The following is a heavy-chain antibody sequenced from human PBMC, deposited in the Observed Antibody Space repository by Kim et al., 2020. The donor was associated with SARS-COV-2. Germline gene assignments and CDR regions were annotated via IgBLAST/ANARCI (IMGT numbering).Heavy chain of an antibody. Sequence: SETLSLTCTVSGGSISSGGYYWSWIRQHPGKGLEWIGYIYYSGSTYYNPSLKSRVTISVDTSKNQFSLKLSSVTAADTAVYYCARDWAAGVFDPWGQGTLVTVSS. CDR2: IYYSGST. CDR1: GGSISSGGYY. D-gene: IGHD3-16*01. V-gene: IGHV4-31*03. J-gene: IGHJ5*02. CDR3: ARDWAAGVFDP.